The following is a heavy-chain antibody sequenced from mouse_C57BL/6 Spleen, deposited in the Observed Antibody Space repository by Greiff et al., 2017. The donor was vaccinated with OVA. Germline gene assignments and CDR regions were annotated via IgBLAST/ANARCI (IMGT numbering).Heavy chain of an antibody. D-gene: IGHD2-2*01. CDR3: AREGYEYFDV. J-gene: IGHJ1*03. Sequence: QVQLQQPGAELVRPGSSVKLSCKASGYTFTSHWMDWVKQRPGQGLEWIGNIYPSDSETHYNQKFKDKATLTVDKSSSTAYMQLSSLTSEDSAVYYGAREGYEYFDVWGTVTTVTVSS. V-gene: IGHV1-61*01. CDR1: GYTFTSHW. CDR2: IYPSDSET.